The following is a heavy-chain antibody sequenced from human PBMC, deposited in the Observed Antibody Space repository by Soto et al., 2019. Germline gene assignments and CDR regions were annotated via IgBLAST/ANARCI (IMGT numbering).Heavy chain of an antibody. Sequence: ASVKVSCKTSGYSFTTYGISWVRQAPGQGLEWMGWTSSNNGKTKYAQKFQGRVTMTTDKSTNTVHMELRSLRSGDTAAYYCARTSVAQSEDYFDYWGQGTLVTVSS. CDR2: TSSNNGKT. D-gene: IGHD5-12*01. V-gene: IGHV1-18*01. CDR1: GYSFTTYG. J-gene: IGHJ4*02. CDR3: ARTSVAQSEDYFDY.